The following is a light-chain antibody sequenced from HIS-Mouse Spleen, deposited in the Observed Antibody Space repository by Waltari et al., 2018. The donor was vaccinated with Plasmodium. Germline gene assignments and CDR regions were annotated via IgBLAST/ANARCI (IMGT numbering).Light chain of an antibody. V-gene: IGLV2-14*01. J-gene: IGLJ1*01. Sequence: QSALTQPASVSGSPGQSIPISCTETSSDVGGYNYVSWYQQHPGKAPKLMIYEVSNRPSGVSNRFSGSKSGNTASLTISGLQAEDEADYYCSSYTSSSTLLYVFGTGTKVTVL. CDR1: SSDVGGYNY. CDR2: EVS. CDR3: SSYTSSSTLLYV.